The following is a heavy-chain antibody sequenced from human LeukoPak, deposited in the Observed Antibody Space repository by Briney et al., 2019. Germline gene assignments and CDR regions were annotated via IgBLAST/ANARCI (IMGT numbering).Heavy chain of an antibody. J-gene: IGHJ6*03. D-gene: IGHD1-26*01. V-gene: IGHV3-23*01. CDR1: GFTFSSYA. CDR2: ISGSGGST. CDR3: ARGKTYSGSYYYYMDV. Sequence: GGSLRLSCAASGFTFSSYAMSWVRQAPGKGLEWVSAISGSGGSTYYADSVKGRFTISRDNSKNTLYLQMNSLRAEDTAVYYCARGKTYSGSYYYYMDVWGKGTTVTVSS.